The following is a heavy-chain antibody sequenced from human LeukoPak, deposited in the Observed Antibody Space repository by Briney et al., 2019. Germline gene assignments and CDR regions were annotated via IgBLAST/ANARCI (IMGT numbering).Heavy chain of an antibody. V-gene: IGHV3-23*01. CDR1: GFTFSSYG. D-gene: IGHD3-10*01. CDR3: AKRSGSGTYHSDY. J-gene: IGHJ4*02. CDR2: ISIVSGDNT. Sequence: GGSLRLSCAASGFTFSSYGMTWVSQAPGKGLELVSTISIVSGDNTYYADSVKGRVTISRDNSKNTLYLQMNGLRAEDTAIYYSAKRSGSGTYHSDYWGQGTLVTVSS.